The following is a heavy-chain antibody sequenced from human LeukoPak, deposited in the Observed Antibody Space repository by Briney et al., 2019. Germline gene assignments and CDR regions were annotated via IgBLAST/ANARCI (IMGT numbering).Heavy chain of an antibody. J-gene: IGHJ3*02. CDR1: GGSISSSSYY. V-gene: IGHV4-39*07. Sequence: SETLSLTCTVSGGSISSSSYYWGWIRQPPGKGLEWIGSIYYSGSTYYNPSLKSRVTISVDTSKNQFSLKLSSVTAADTAVYYCARVLGYFHAFDIWGQGTMVTVSS. CDR3: ARVLGYFHAFDI. D-gene: IGHD3-9*01. CDR2: IYYSGST.